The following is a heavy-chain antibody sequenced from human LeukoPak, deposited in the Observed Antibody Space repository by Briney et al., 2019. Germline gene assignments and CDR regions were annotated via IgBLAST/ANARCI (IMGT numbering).Heavy chain of an antibody. CDR3: ARGRYYYDSSGGAYYFDY. D-gene: IGHD3-22*01. V-gene: IGHV1-69*06. Sequence: GASVKVSCKASGGTFSSYAISWVRQAPGQGLEWMGGIIPIFGTANYAQKFQGRVTITADMSTSTVYMELSSLRSEDTAVYYCARGRYYYDSSGGAYYFDYWGQGTLVTVSS. J-gene: IGHJ4*02. CDR1: GGTFSSYA. CDR2: IIPIFGTA.